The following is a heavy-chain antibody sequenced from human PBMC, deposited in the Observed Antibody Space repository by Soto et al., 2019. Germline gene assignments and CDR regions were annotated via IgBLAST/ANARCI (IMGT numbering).Heavy chain of an antibody. CDR1: GHTFTGYY. V-gene: IGHV1-2*04. D-gene: IGHD6-6*01. CDR2: INPNSGGT. CDR3: ARARPFKQLGGYYYYGMDV. J-gene: IGHJ6*02. Sequence: ASVKVSCKASGHTFTGYYMHWVRQAPGQGLEWMGWINPNSGGTNYAQKFQGWVTMTRDTSISTAYMELSRLRSDDTAVYYCARARPFKQLGGYYYYGMDVWGQGTTVTVSS.